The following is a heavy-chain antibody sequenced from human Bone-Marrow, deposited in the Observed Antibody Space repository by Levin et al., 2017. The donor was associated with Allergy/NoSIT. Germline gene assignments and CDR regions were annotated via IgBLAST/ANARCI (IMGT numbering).Heavy chain of an antibody. V-gene: IGHV4-30-4*01. Sequence: TSQTLSLTCSVSGASITSGDHYWSWIRQSPGKGLEWIGYIYYSGSTYYNPSLMTRITISLDPSKNHFSLKLRSVTVADTAVYYCASLSYYYGAGTHPDEDYWGQGALVIVSS. CDR1: GASITSGDHY. J-gene: IGHJ4*02. CDR2: IYYSGST. CDR3: ASLSYYYGAGTHPDEDY. D-gene: IGHD3-10*01.